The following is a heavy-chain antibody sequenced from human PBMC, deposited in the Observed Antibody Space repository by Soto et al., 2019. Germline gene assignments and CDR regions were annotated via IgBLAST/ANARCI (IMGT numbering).Heavy chain of an antibody. V-gene: IGHV3-23*01. D-gene: IGHD3-22*01. Sequence: GGSLRLSCAASGFTFTSYAMSWVRQAPGKGLEWVSTISGSGGSTYYADSVKGRFTISRDNSKNTVSLQMSSLRAEDTAVYYCAKDGYYYDSSGFLDYWGQGTLVTVS. J-gene: IGHJ4*02. CDR1: GFTFTSYA. CDR3: AKDGYYYDSSGFLDY. CDR2: ISGSGGST.